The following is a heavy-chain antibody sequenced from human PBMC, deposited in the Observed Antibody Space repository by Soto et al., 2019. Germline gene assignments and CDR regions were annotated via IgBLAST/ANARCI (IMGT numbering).Heavy chain of an antibody. CDR3: ARDGSSEDADY. V-gene: IGHV4-31*03. CDR1: GDSISSGDYY. CDR2: IYSSGAT. D-gene: IGHD3-10*01. J-gene: IGHJ4*02. Sequence: QVQLQESGPGLVKPSQTLSLTCTVSGDSISSGDYYWSWIRQDPGEGLEWIGYIYSSGATYDNPSLRSRVTISRDTAKNQFSLKMSSVTAADTAVYYCARDGSSEDADYWGQGTLVTVSS.